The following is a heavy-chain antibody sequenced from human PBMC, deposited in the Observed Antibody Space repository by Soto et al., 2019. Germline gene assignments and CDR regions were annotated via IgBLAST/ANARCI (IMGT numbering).Heavy chain of an antibody. V-gene: IGHV3-30*03. J-gene: IGHJ4*02. CDR3: AREQSAVADY. Sequence: GGSLRLSCAASGFTFSSYGMHWVRQAPGKGLEWVAVISYDGSNKYYADSVKGRFTISRDNSKNTLYLQMNSLRAEDTAVYYCAREQSAVADYWGQGTLVTVSS. CDR1: GFTFSSYG. CDR2: ISYDGSNK. D-gene: IGHD6-19*01.